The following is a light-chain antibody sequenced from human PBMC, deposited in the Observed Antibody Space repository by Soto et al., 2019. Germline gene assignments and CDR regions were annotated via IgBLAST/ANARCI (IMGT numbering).Light chain of an antibody. CDR1: QILLHSNGYNY. CDR3: MQALQTRT. Sequence: DIVVTQSPLSLPVTPGEPASISCTSSQILLHSNGYNYLDWYLQKPGQSPQLLIYLGSYRASGVPDRFSGSGSGTDFTLKISRVEAEDVGVYYCMQALQTRTFGQGTKV. V-gene: IGKV2-28*01. CDR2: LGS. J-gene: IGKJ1*01.